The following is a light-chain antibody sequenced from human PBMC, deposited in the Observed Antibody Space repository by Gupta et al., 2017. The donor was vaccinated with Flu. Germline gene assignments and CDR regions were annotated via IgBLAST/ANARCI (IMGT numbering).Light chain of an antibody. CDR1: CYNVAAGDD. V-gene: IGLV1-40*03. J-gene: IGLJ2*01. CDR3: QSDDGSRSSVV. CDR2: DNS. Sequence: SCYNVAAGDDVHWYQQAPATAPNLLIYDNSNRPSAVPERFSGSKSGASASLAITGLQAEDEADYYCQSDDGSRSSVVFGGGTRLTVL.